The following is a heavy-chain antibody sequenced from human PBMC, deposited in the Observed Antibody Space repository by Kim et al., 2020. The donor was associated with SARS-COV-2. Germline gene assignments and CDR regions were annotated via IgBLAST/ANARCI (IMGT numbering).Heavy chain of an antibody. CDR3: AADYPPMTTVTTF. J-gene: IGHJ4*02. CDR1: GFTFTSSA. Sequence: SVKVSCKASGFTFTSSAVQWVRQARGQRLEWIGWIVVGSGNTNYAQKFQERVTITRDMSTSTAYMELSSLRSEDTAVYYCAADYPPMTTVTTFWGQGTLVTVSS. D-gene: IGHD4-17*01. CDR2: IVVGSGNT. V-gene: IGHV1-58*01.